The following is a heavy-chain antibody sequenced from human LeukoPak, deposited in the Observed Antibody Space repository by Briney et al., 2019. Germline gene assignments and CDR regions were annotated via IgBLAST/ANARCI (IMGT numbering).Heavy chain of an antibody. V-gene: IGHV3-66*01. D-gene: IGHD3-22*01. Sequence: RGSLRLSCAASGFTVSSNYMSWVRQAPGKGLEWVSVIYSGGSTYYADSVKGRFTISRDNSKNTLYLQMNSLRAEDTAVYYCARDYYYDSSGSGPVVVWGQGTMVTVSS. CDR2: IYSGGST. CDR3: ARDYYYDSSGSGPVVV. CDR1: GFTVSSNY. J-gene: IGHJ3*01.